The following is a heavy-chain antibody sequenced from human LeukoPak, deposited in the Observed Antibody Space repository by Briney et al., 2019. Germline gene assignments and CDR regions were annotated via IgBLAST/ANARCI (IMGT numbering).Heavy chain of an antibody. V-gene: IGHV1-69*13. CDR1: GYTFTSYG. CDR3: ASGTYYYDSSGVPAFDY. J-gene: IGHJ4*02. Sequence: GASVKVSCKASGYTFTSYGISWVRQAPGQGLEWMGGIIPIFGTANYAQKFQGRVTITADESTSTAYMELSSLRSEDTAVYYCASGTYYYDSSGVPAFDYWGQGTLVTVSS. CDR2: IIPIFGTA. D-gene: IGHD3-22*01.